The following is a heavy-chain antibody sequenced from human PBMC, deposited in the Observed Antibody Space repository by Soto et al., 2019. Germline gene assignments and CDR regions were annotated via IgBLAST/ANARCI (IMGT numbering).Heavy chain of an antibody. Sequence: QVQLEQPAPEVKKPGASVKVSCKASGYTFTTYGISWVRQAPGQGLEWMGWINTHNGNTNYAQNLQGRVIMTADTSTSTAYVELRSLRSDDTAVYYCTREGSAPYYYYGMDAWGQGTTVTVSS. J-gene: IGHJ6*02. CDR3: TREGSAPYYYYGMDA. CDR1: GYTFTTYG. D-gene: IGHD3-10*01. CDR2: INTHNGNT. V-gene: IGHV1-18*01.